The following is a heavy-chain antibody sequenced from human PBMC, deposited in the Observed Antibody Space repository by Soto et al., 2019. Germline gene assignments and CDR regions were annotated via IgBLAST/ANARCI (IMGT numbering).Heavy chain of an antibody. Sequence: EVQLLESGGGLVQPGGSLRLSCAASGVTFSSYAMSWLRQAPGNGLEWVSAISGSGGSTYYADSVKGRFTISRDNSKNALYLQMNSLRAKTTAVYYCAKDISAVDTAMLFDYWGQGTLVTVSS. V-gene: IGHV3-23*01. CDR1: GVTFSSYA. CDR2: ISGSGGST. CDR3: AKDISAVDTAMLFDY. D-gene: IGHD5-18*01. J-gene: IGHJ4*02.